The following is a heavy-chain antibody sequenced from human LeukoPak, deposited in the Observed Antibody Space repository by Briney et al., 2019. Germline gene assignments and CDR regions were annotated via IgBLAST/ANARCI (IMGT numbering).Heavy chain of an antibody. D-gene: IGHD6-13*01. V-gene: IGHV3-53*01. CDR3: AREQRVYYYYYMDV. Sequence: PGGSLRLSCAASGFTFSSNYMSWVRQAPGKGLEWVSVIYSGGSTYYSDSVKGRFTISRDNSKNTLYLQMNSLRAEDTAVYYCAREQRVYYYYYMDVWGKGTTVTVSS. CDR1: GFTFSSNY. CDR2: IYSGGST. J-gene: IGHJ6*03.